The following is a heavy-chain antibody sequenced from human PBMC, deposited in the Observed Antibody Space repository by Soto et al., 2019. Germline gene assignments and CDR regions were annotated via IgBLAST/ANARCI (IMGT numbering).Heavy chain of an antibody. J-gene: IGHJ4*02. D-gene: IGHD3-16*02. Sequence: ASVKGSCSASGYTFTGYYMHWVRQSPGQGLEWMGWINPNSGGTNYAQKFQGRVTMTRDTSISTAYMELSRLRSDDTAVYYCARSRRLGELSLLYWGQGTLVPVYS. CDR3: ARSRRLGELSLLY. CDR2: INPNSGGT. CDR1: GYTFTGYY. V-gene: IGHV1-2*02.